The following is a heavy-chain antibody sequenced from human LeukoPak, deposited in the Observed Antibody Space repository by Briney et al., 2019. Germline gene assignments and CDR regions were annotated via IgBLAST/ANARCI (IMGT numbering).Heavy chain of an antibody. J-gene: IGHJ4*02. CDR2: IYPGDSDT. V-gene: IGHV5-51*01. CDR3: ARRKGYDSSGADS. Sequence: GESLKISCKGSGYTFTNYWIAWVRQMPGKGLEWMGIIYPGDSDTIYNPSFEDHVTISVDKSISTAYLQWNSLRASDTAIYYCARRKGYDSSGADSWGQGTLVTVSS. D-gene: IGHD3-22*01. CDR1: GYTFTNYW.